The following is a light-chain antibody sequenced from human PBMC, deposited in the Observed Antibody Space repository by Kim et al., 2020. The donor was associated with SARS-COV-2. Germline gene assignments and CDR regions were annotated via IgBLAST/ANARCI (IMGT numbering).Light chain of an antibody. CDR1: QSVSSSY. CDR2: GAS. V-gene: IGKV3-20*01. J-gene: IGKJ1*01. Sequence: LPEERATLSYRASQSVSSSYLAWYQQKPGQAPRLLIYGASSRATGIPDRFSGSGSGTDFTLTISRLEPEDFAVYYCQQYGSSAWTFGQGTKVDIK. CDR3: QQYGSSAWT.